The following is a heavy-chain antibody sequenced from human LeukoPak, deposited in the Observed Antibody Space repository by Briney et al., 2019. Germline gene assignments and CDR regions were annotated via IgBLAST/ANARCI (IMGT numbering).Heavy chain of an antibody. CDR3: AGWGYYYDSSGYYAAFDI. J-gene: IGHJ3*02. V-gene: IGHV4-59*08. Sequence: SETLSLTCTVSGGSISSYYWSWIRQPPGKGLEWIGYIYYSGSTNYNPSLKSRVTISVDTSKNQFSLKLSSVTAADTAVYYCAGWGYYYDSSGYYAAFDIWGQGTMVTVSS. D-gene: IGHD3-22*01. CDR1: GGSISSYY. CDR2: IYYSGST.